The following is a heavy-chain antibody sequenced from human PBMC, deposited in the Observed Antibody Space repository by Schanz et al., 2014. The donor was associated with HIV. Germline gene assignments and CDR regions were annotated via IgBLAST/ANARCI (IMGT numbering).Heavy chain of an antibody. Sequence: QVQLVESGGGVVQPGRSLRLSCEASGLIFSSFGMHWVRQAPGKGLEWVAFISYDGSTEYYADSVKGRFTISRDNSKNTLYLQMNSLRAEDTAVYYCAKEAVTTFFDYWGQGTLVTVSP. J-gene: IGHJ4*02. CDR1: GLIFSSFG. CDR2: ISYDGSTE. CDR3: AKEAVTTFFDY. V-gene: IGHV3-30*18. D-gene: IGHD4-4*01.